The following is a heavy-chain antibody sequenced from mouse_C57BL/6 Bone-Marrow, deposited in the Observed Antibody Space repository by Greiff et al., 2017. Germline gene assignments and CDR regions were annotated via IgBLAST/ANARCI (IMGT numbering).Heavy chain of an antibody. J-gene: IGHJ1*03. CDR2: IDPSDSYT. CDR3: ARGHYEYDWYFDV. V-gene: IGHV1-69*01. Sequence: QVQLQQPGAELVMPGASVKLSCKASGYTFTSYWMHWVKQRPGQGLEWIGEIDPSDSYTNYNQKFKGKSTLTVDKSSSTAYMQLSSLTSEDSAVYYCARGHYEYDWYFDVWGTGTTVTVSS. CDR1: GYTFTSYW. D-gene: IGHD2-4*01.